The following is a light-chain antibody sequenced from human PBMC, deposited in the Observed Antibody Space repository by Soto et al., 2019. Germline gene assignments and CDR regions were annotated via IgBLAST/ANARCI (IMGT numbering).Light chain of an antibody. Sequence: DIQMTQSPSTLSASVGDRATITCRASQSISSWLAWYQQKPGKAPKLLIYKASSLASGVPSRFSGSGSGTEFTLSISSLQPDDFATYYCQQYDSYPLTFGQGTKLEIK. J-gene: IGKJ2*01. CDR2: KAS. CDR3: QQYDSYPLT. CDR1: QSISSW. V-gene: IGKV1-5*03.